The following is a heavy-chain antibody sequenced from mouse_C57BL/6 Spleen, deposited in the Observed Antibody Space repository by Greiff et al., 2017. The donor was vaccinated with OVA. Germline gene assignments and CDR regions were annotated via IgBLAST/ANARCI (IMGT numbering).Heavy chain of an antibody. Sequence: VQLQQSGPELVKPGASVKMSCKASGYTFTDYNMHWVKQSHGKSLEWIGYINPNNGGTSYNQKFKGKATLTVNKSSSTAYMELRSLTSEDSAVYYCARGGGWLLRWYFDYWGQGTTLTVAS. V-gene: IGHV1-22*01. CDR1: GYTFTDYN. CDR3: ARGGGWLLRWYFDY. CDR2: INPNNGGT. D-gene: IGHD2-3*01. J-gene: IGHJ2*01.